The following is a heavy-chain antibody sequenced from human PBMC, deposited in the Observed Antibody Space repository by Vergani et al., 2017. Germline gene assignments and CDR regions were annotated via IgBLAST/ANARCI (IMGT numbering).Heavy chain of an antibody. J-gene: IGHJ3*02. CDR1: GGSISSGDYY. Sequence: QLQLHKSGPGLVKPSQTLSLTCTVSGGSISSGDYYWSWIRQPPGKGLEWIGYIYYSGSTYYNPSLKSRVTISVDTSKNQFSLKLSSVTAADTPVYYYARGSDQLLRPFDIWGQGTMVTVSS. CDR3: ARGSDQLLRPFDI. D-gene: IGHD2-2*01. V-gene: IGHV4-30-4*01. CDR2: IYYSGST.